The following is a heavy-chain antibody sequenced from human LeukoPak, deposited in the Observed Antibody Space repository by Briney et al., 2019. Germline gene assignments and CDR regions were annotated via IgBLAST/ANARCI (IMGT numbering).Heavy chain of an antibody. J-gene: IGHJ4*02. V-gene: IGHV3-23*01. D-gene: IGHD3-10*01. CDR2: ISGSGGST. Sequence: GGSLRLSCAASGFTFSNAWMSWVRQAPGKGLEWVSAISGSGGSTYYADSVKGRFTISRDNSKNTLYLQMNSLRAEDTAVYYCAKDYITMVRGATFDYWGQGTLVTVSS. CDR3: AKDYITMVRGATFDY. CDR1: GFTFSNAW.